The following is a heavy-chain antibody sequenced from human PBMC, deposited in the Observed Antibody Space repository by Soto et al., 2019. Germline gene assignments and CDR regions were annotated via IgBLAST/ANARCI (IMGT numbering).Heavy chain of an antibody. CDR3: AIAHWGEYFQH. D-gene: IGHD7-27*01. CDR1: GFTFSDYY. J-gene: IGHJ1*01. V-gene: IGHV3-11*01. CDR2: ISSSGTTM. Sequence: QVQLVESGGGLVKPGGSLRLSCAASGFTFSDYYMSWIRQAPGKGLEWVSYISSSGTTMYYADSVKGRFTISRDNPKNSVYLKMNILRAEDTAVYYCAIAHWGEYFQHWGQGTLVTVSS.